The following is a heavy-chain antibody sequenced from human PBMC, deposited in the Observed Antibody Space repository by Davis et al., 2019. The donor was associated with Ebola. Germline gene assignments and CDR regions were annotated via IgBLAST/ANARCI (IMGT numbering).Heavy chain of an antibody. Sequence: MPSETLSLTCTVSGGSISSYYWNWIRQPPGKGLEWIGCSYYSGSTNYNPSLKSRVTVSLDTSKNQFSLKLSSVTAADTAVYYCARDSPDYHDSSGYYWYFDLWGRGTLVTVSS. D-gene: IGHD3-22*01. J-gene: IGHJ2*01. CDR2: SYYSGST. CDR1: GGSISSYY. V-gene: IGHV4-59*01. CDR3: ARDSPDYHDSSGYYWYFDL.